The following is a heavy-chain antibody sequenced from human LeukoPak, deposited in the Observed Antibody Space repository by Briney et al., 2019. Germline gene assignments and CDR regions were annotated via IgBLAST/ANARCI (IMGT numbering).Heavy chain of an antibody. D-gene: IGHD2-15*01. V-gene: IGHV4-4*07. CDR2: LSASGTT. CDR3: ARGSSGYCSAASCFRPEDAFGI. CDR1: GGSISNYF. Sequence: SETLSLACSVSGGSISNYFWGWLRQPAGKGLEWVGRLSASGTTNYNPSLRSRVTIAVDTSNNQLSLRVSSVTAADTAVYYCARGSSGYCSAASCFRPEDAFGIWGQGTVVTVS. J-gene: IGHJ3*02.